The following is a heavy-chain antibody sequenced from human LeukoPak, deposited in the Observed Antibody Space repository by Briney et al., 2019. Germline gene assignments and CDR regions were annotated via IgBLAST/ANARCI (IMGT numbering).Heavy chain of an antibody. CDR3: ARAGSDYYYYYMDV. CDR1: GGTFSSYA. Sequence: GASVKVSCKASGGTFSSYAISWVRQAPGQGLEWMGRIIPIFGTANYAQKFQGRVTITTDESTSTAYMELSSLRSEDTAVCYCARAGSDYYYYYMDVWGKGTKVTVSS. V-gene: IGHV1-69*05. D-gene: IGHD3-10*01. J-gene: IGHJ6*03. CDR2: IIPIFGTA.